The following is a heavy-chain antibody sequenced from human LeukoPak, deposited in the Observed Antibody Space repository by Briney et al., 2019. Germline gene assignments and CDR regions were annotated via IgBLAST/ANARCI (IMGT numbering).Heavy chain of an antibody. Sequence: ASVKVSCKVSGYTLTELSMHWVRQAPGKGLEWMGGFDPEDGETICAQKFQGRVTMTEDTSTDTAYMELSSLRSEDTAVYYCATLGYSGYDYSFGYWGQGTLVTVSS. D-gene: IGHD5-12*01. J-gene: IGHJ4*02. CDR2: FDPEDGET. V-gene: IGHV1-24*01. CDR1: GYTLTELS. CDR3: ATLGYSGYDYSFGY.